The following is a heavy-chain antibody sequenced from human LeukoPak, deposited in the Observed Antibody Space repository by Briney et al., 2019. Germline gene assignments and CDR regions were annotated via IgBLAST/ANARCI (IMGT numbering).Heavy chain of an antibody. CDR1: GGTFSSYA. V-gene: IGHV1-69*05. Sequence: ASVKVSCKASGGTFSSYAISWVRQAPGQGLEWMGGIIAIFGTANYAQKFQGRVTITTDESTSTAYMELSSLRSEDTAVYYCARGPMGPNYYDHFDIWGQGTMVTVSS. D-gene: IGHD3-22*01. CDR2: IIAIFGTA. J-gene: IGHJ3*02. CDR3: ARGPMGPNYYDHFDI.